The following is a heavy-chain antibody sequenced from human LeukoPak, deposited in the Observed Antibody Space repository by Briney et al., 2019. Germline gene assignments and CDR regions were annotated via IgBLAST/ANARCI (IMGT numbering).Heavy chain of an antibody. CDR1: GFTFDDYA. CDR2: ISWNSGSI. D-gene: IGHD4-17*01. Sequence: PGGSLRLSCAASGFTFDDYAMHWVRQAPGKGLEWVSGISWNSGSIGYADSVKGRFTISRDNAKNSLYLQMNSLRAEDMALYYYAKADGDSDAFDIWGQGTMVTVSS. CDR3: AKADGDSDAFDI. J-gene: IGHJ3*02. V-gene: IGHV3-9*03.